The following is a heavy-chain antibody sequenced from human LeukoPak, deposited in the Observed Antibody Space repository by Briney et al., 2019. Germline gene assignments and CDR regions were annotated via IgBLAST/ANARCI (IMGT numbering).Heavy chain of an antibody. D-gene: IGHD4-23*01. CDR3: AKGGGKVQDY. CDR1: GITFSNYW. Sequence: GGSLGLSCAASGITFSNYWMHWVRQAPGKGLVWVSRISSDGSSTNYADSVKGRFTISRDNAKNTLYLQMNSLRAEDTAVYYCAKGGGKVQDYWGQGTLVTVSS. V-gene: IGHV3-74*01. J-gene: IGHJ4*02. CDR2: ISSDGSST.